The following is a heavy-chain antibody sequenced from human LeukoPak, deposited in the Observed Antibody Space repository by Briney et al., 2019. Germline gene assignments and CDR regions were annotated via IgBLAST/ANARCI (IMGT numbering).Heavy chain of an antibody. J-gene: IGHJ6*02. D-gene: IGHD2-2*01. CDR1: GGTFSSYA. V-gene: IGHV1-69*01. CDR2: IISIFGTA. CDR3: ARVPAAHPYYYGMDV. Sequence: SVTVSCKASGGTFSSYAISWVRQAPGQGLEWMGGIISIFGTANYAQKFQGRVTITADESTSTAYMELSSLRSEDTAVYYCARVPAAHPYYYGMDVWGQGTTVTVSS.